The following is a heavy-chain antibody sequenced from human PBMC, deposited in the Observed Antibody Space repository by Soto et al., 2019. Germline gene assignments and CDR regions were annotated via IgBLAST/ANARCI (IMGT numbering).Heavy chain of an antibody. Sequence: SQTLSLTGAISGDSVSTNTAAWCWIRQSLSRGLEWLGRTYYRSKWYTDYAVSVKSRIIIIPDTSKNQFSLQLNSLTPEDTAVYYCAMQTGWFTFDYCGPGPLGTRSS. CDR2: TYYRSKWYT. V-gene: IGHV6-1*01. CDR3: AMQTGWFTFDY. J-gene: IGHJ4*02. CDR1: GDSVSTNTAA. D-gene: IGHD6-19*01.